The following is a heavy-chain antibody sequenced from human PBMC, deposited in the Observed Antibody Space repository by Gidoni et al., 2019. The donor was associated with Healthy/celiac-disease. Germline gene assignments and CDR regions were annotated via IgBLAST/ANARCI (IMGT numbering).Heavy chain of an antibody. J-gene: IGHJ4*02. CDR1: GGSISSGGYS. CDR2: IYDSGST. D-gene: IGHD4-17*01. CDR3: ARGNGDYVSSYFDY. Sequence: QLQLQESGSGLVKPSQTLSLTCAVSGGSISSGGYSWSWLRQPPGKGLEWIGYIYDSGSTYNNPSLKSRVIISVDRSKNQFSLKLSSVTAADTAVYFCARGNGDYVSSYFDYWGQGTLVTVSS. V-gene: IGHV4-30-2*01.